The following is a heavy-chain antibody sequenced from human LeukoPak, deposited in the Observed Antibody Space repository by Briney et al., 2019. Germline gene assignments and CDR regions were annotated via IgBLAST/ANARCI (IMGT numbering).Heavy chain of an antibody. CDR1: GISFWRHA. CDR2: IYGAATAT. J-gene: IGHJ3*02. CDR3: AKSIHDSSTYWSEFRGFDI. D-gene: IGHD4-11*01. V-gene: IGHV3-23*01. Sequence: PGGSLRLSCAASGISFWRHAMNWVRQAPGKGLEWVSGIYGAATATYYADSVKGRFTISRDNSKNTVWLQMNSLRAEDTAVYYCAKSIHDSSTYWSEFRGFDIWGQGTMVTVSS.